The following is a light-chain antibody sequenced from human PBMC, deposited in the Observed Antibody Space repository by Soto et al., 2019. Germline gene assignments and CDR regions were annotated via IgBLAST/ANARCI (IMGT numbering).Light chain of an antibody. CDR1: QSVSSTS. J-gene: IGKJ5*01. CDR3: QHYVTSSIT. Sequence: ELVLTQSTGTLSLSPGEIATLSCIASQSVSSTSLAWYQHKPGQAPRLLIYGASSRATGIPDRISGGGSGTDFTLTISRLEPEDFAVYYCQHYVTSSITFGQGTRLEIK. CDR2: GAS. V-gene: IGKV3-20*01.